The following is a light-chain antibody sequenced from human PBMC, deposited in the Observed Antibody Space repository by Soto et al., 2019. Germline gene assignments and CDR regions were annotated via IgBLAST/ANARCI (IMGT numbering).Light chain of an antibody. V-gene: IGKV3D-15*01. J-gene: IGKJ5*01. CDR3: QQHGQWPIT. CDR2: GIS. Sequence: EVAMPQYTETLSVSPGERATRSCRASQSVNSNYLAWYQQKPGQAPRLLIYGISKRATDIPDRFSGSGSGTEFTLTISSLQPEDFATYYCQQHGQWPITFGQGTRLEIK. CDR1: QSVNSN.